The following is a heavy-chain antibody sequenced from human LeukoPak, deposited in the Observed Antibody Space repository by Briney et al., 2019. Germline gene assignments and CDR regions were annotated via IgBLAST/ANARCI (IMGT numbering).Heavy chain of an antibody. CDR3: ARDAKEDTAMGRYYYYMDV. D-gene: IGHD5-18*01. V-gene: IGHV3-11*04. Sequence: PGGSLRLSCAASGFTFSDYYTSWIRQAPGKGLEWVSYISSSGSTIHYADSVKGRFTISRDNAKNSLYLQMNSLRAEDTAVYYCARDAKEDTAMGRYYYYMDVWGRGTTVTVSS. J-gene: IGHJ6*03. CDR2: ISSSGSTI. CDR1: GFTFSDYY.